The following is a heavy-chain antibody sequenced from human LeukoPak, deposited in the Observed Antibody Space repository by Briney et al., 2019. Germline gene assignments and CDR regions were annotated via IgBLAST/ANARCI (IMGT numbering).Heavy chain of an antibody. J-gene: IGHJ3*02. CDR3: AKDLKTYNWNYERAGAFDI. Sequence: PGGSLRLSCAASGFTFSSYAMSWVRQAPGKGLEWVSAISGSGGSTYYADSVKGRFTISRDNSKNTLYLQMNSLRAEDTAVYYCAKDLKTYNWNYERAGAFDIWGQGTMVTVSS. D-gene: IGHD1-7*01. CDR2: ISGSGGST. CDR1: GFTFSSYA. V-gene: IGHV3-23*01.